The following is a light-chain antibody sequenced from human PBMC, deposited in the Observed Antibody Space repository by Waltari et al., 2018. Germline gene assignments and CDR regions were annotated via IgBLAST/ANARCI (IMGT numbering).Light chain of an antibody. CDR1: NLARKL. V-gene: IGLV3-1*01. Sequence: SNELTQPQSVSVFPGQTAIITCSGQNLARKLFSWFHQRPGQSPVEVFYQTRERPSGIPERYSGSISGNTATLAISGTQETDEGDYFCEMWDNSVVIFGGGTKLTVL. CDR2: QTR. J-gene: IGLJ2*01. CDR3: EMWDNSVVI.